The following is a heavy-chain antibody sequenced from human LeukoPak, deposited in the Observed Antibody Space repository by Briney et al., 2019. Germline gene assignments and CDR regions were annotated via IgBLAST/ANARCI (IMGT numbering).Heavy chain of an antibody. D-gene: IGHD7-27*01. CDR1: GGSISSSGYY. Sequence: SETLSLTCTVSGGSISSSGYYWGWIRQPPGKGLEWIGSIYHSGSTYYNPSLKSRVTISVDTSKNQFSLKLSSVTAADTAVYYCALGRTFDYWGQGTLVTVSS. CDR3: ALGRTFDY. CDR2: IYHSGST. V-gene: IGHV4-39*07. J-gene: IGHJ4*02.